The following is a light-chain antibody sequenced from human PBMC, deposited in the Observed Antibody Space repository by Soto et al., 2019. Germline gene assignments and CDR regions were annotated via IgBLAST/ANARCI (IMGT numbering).Light chain of an antibody. CDR2: GAS. CDR3: QQASSLPHT. Sequence: DIQMTQSPSSVSASVGDSVTITCQASPGISTWLAWYQQKPGKVPKLLIYGASSLQTGVPSRFSGSGSGTDFTLTISSLQAEDFATYYCQQASSLPHTFGQGTKLEIK. CDR1: PGISTW. J-gene: IGKJ2*01. V-gene: IGKV1-12*01.